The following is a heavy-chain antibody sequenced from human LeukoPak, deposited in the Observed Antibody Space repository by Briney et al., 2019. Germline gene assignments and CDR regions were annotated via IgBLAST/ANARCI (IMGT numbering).Heavy chain of an antibody. V-gene: IGHV3-11*04. CDR1: GFTFSDYY. CDR3: ARYRGHSTTWSYFFDY. CDR2: IDPSG. Sequence: GGSLRLSCVASGFTFSDYYMSWIRQSPEKGLERVSYIDPSGSYADSVKGRFTISRDNAKNSLYLRMNALRAEDTAVYYCARYRGHSTTWSYFFDYWGHGTLVTVSS. J-gene: IGHJ4*01. D-gene: IGHD6-13*01.